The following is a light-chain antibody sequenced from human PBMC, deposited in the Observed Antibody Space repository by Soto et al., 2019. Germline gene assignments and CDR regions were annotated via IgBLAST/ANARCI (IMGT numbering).Light chain of an antibody. CDR1: QGIRSE. Sequence: AIQMTQSPSSLSASVGDRVTITCRASQGIRSELGWYQQKPGKAPNLLIYTASTLHSGVPSRFSGSGSGTDFTLTISSLQPEDFATYYCIQDYNYPLTFGGGTKVDIK. V-gene: IGKV1-6*01. CDR2: TAS. CDR3: IQDYNYPLT. J-gene: IGKJ4*01.